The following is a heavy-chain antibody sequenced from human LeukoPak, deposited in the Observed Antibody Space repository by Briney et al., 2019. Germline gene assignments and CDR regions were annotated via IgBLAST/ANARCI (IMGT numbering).Heavy chain of an antibody. CDR2: ISYDGNNK. V-gene: IGHV3-30*04. D-gene: IGHD7-27*01. Sequence: QPGGSLRLSCAASGFSFNMFPMHWVRQAPGKGLECVAVISYDGNNKYYADSVNGRFTISRDNSKNTLFLQMNSLRTEDTAIYHCARGGNWGYFDYWGQETLVTVCS. CDR3: ARGGNWGYFDY. CDR1: GFSFNMFP. J-gene: IGHJ4*02.